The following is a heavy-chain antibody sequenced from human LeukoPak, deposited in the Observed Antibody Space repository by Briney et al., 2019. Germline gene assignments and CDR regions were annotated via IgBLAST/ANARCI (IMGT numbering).Heavy chain of an antibody. V-gene: IGHV5-51*01. D-gene: IGHD4-17*01. CDR3: ARQLDHGDYDY. Sequence: GESLKISCKGSGYSFTNYWIGWVRQMPGKGLEWMGIIYPGDSDTSYSPSFQGQVTVSADKSITTAYLQRSSLKASDTAMYYCARQLDHGDYDYWGQGTQVTVSS. J-gene: IGHJ4*01. CDR2: IYPGDSDT. CDR1: GYSFTNYW.